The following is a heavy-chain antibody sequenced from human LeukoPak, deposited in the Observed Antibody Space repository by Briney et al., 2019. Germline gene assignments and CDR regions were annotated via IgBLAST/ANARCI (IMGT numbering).Heavy chain of an antibody. Sequence: GGSLRLSCEVSGFTFSSHEMNWIRQSPEKGLEWVSYISSSGSTLYYADSVKGRFTMSRDNAKNSLSLQMNSLRAEDTAVYYCARVEGYKYGYAFDYWGQGTVVTVSS. V-gene: IGHV3-48*03. CDR3: ARVEGYKYGYAFDY. CDR2: ISSSGSTL. CDR1: GFTFSSHE. J-gene: IGHJ4*02. D-gene: IGHD5-18*01.